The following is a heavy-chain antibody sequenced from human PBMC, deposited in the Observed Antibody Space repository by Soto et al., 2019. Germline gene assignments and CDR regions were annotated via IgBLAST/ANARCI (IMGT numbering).Heavy chain of an antibody. CDR1: GFRFADYT. V-gene: IGHV3-9*01. CDR2: LTWNSESI. D-gene: IGHD6-13*01. J-gene: IGHJ5*02. Sequence: EVQLVESGGGLVQPGRSLRLSCAASGFRFADYTMHWVRQAPGKGLECVSGLTWNSESIAYADSVKGRFTISRDNAKNSLYLQMNSLRAEDTAFYFCAKGAISGTLNWFDPWGQGTLVTVSS. CDR3: AKGAISGTLNWFDP.